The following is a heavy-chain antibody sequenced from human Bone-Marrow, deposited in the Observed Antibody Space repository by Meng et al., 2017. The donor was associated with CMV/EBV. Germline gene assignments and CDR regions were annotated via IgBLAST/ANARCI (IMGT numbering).Heavy chain of an antibody. CDR1: FTRHY. V-gene: IGHV1-46*01. D-gene: IGHD2-2*01. CDR3: ARGWGYCDSASCFTDYFDY. CDR2: INPSDGST. J-gene: IGHJ4*02. Sequence: FTRHYRHWVRQAPGQGLEWMGMINPSDGSTTNAEKFQGRVAMTRDTSTSTVYMELTSLRSEGTAVYYCARGWGYCDSASCFTDYFDYWGQGTLVTVSS.